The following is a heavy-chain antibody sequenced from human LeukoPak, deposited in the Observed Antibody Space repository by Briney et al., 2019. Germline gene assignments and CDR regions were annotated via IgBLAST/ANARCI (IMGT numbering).Heavy chain of an antibody. J-gene: IGHJ4*02. D-gene: IGHD6-13*01. V-gene: IGHV4-39*07. Sequence: KPSETLSLTCTVSGGSISSSSYYWGWIRQPPGKGLEWIGSIYYSGSTYYNPSLKSRVTISVDTSKNQFSLKLSSVTAADTAVYYCARDLSSWYMGRFDYWGQGTLVTVSS. CDR1: GGSISSSSYY. CDR2: IYYSGST. CDR3: ARDLSSWYMGRFDY.